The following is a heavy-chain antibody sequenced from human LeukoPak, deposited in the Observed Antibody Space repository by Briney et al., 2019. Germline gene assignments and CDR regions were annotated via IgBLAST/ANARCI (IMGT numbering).Heavy chain of an antibody. CDR2: IYTSGST. CDR3: ARTHRYYYDSSGYYFDY. D-gene: IGHD3-22*01. Sequence: SETLSLTCTVSGGSISRYYWNWIRQPAGKGLEWIGRIYTSGSTNYNPSLKIPATMSVDTSKIQFSLNLSSVSAADTAVYSCARTHRYYYDSSGYYFDYWGQGTLVTVSS. CDR1: GGSISRYY. J-gene: IGHJ4*02. V-gene: IGHV4-4*07.